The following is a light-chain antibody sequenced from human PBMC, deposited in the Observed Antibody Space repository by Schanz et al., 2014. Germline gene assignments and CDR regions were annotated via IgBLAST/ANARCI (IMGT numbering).Light chain of an antibody. J-gene: IGKJ4*01. CDR1: QSVSSY. V-gene: IGKV3-11*01. Sequence: PGERATLSCRASQSVSSYLAWYQQKPGQGPRRLIYDASNRATGIPARFSGSGSGTDFTLTISSLEPEDFAVYYCQQRSNWPLTFGGGTKVEIK. CDR3: QQRSNWPLT. CDR2: DAS.